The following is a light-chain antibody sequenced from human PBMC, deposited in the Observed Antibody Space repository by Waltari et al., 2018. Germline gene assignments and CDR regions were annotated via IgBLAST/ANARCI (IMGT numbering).Light chain of an antibody. J-gene: IGKJ4*01. CDR1: QDISNY. Sequence: DIQMTQSPSSLSASLGDTVTISCRASQDISNYVAWYQQIPGKPPRLLVFEASTLQSGVPSRFFGRGSGTEFTLTIRSRQAEDVATYSCQSYNHAPLTFGGGTRVEIK. CDR2: EAS. V-gene: IGKV1-27*01. CDR3: QSYNHAPLT.